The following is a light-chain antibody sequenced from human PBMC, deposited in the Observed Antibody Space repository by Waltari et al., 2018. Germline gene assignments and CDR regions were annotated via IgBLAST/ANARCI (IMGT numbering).Light chain of an antibody. V-gene: IGKV3-20*01. Sequence: EIVLTQSPGPLSLSPGERATIPCRASQCVSSSYVAWYQQKPGQAPRLLIYGASSRATGIPDRFSGSGSGTDFTLTISRLEPEDFVVYYCQQYGSSPRTFGQGTKVEIK. CDR3: QQYGSSPRT. CDR2: GAS. CDR1: QCVSSSY. J-gene: IGKJ1*01.